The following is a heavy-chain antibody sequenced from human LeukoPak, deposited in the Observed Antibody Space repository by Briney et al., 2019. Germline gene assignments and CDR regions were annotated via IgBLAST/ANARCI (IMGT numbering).Heavy chain of an antibody. V-gene: IGHV1-2*02. D-gene: IGHD1-26*01. Sequence: ASVKVSCKASGYTFTGYYMHWVRQAPGQGLEWMGWINPNSGGTNYAQKFQGRVTMTRDTSISTAYMELSRLRSDDTAVYYCARERLVGATNYFDYCSQGTLVTVSS. J-gene: IGHJ4*02. CDR3: ARERLVGATNYFDY. CDR2: INPNSGGT. CDR1: GYTFTGYY.